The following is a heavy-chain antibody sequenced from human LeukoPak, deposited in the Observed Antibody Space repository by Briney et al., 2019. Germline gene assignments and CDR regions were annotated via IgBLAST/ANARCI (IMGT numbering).Heavy chain of an antibody. D-gene: IGHD1-14*01. J-gene: IGHJ4*02. CDR3: ARDALTCTTTACSDYLDF. V-gene: IGHV4-34*01. CDR1: GGSCSGYY. Sequence: SETLSLTGAVYGGSCSGYYWSWIRQPPGKGLEWIGEINHSGSTNYNPTLKSRVTISVDTSKNQFSLMLSSVTAADTAVYYCARDALTCTTTACSDYLDFWGQGTPVTVSS. CDR2: INHSGST.